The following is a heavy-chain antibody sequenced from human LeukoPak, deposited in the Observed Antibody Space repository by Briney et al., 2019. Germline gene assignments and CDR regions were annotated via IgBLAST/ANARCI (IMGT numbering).Heavy chain of an antibody. CDR1: DASISSSYFY. CDR2: VFHSGST. CDR3: ARQRGGSWVNDY. J-gene: IGHJ4*02. D-gene: IGHD1-26*01. Sequence: SQTLSLTCTVSDASISSSYFYWSWIRQPPWKGLEWIGNVFHSGSTHYRPSLKSRVTISVDTCRKQFSLRLSAATAADAAVYYCARQRGGSWVNDYWGQGTLVTVSS. V-gene: IGHV4-39*01.